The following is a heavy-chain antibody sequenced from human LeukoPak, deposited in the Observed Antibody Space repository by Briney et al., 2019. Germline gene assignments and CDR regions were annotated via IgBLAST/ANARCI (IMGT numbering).Heavy chain of an antibody. CDR1: GFSLSSNGVG. CDR3: AHTVTGRGNPDFDY. J-gene: IGHJ4*02. V-gene: IGHV2-5*02. Sequence: SGPTLVKPTQTLTLTCTFSGFSLSSNGVGVGWIRQPPGKALECLALIYWDDDKRYSPSLKSRLTITKGTSKNQVVLTMTNVDPVDTATYYCAHTVTGRGNPDFDYWGQGTLVTVSS. CDR2: IYWDDDK. D-gene: IGHD2/OR15-2a*01.